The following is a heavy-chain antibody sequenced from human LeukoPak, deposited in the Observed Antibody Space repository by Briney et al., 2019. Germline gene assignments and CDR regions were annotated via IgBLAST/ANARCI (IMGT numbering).Heavy chain of an antibody. J-gene: IGHJ4*02. CDR1: GGSISSSSYY. CDR2: IYYSGST. V-gene: IGHV4-39*01. CDR3: ARHRARVVIAQTFDY. D-gene: IGHD2-21*01. Sequence: PSETLSLTCTVSGGSISSSSYYWGWIRQPPGKGLEWIGSIYYSGSTYYNPSLKSRVTISVDTSNNQFSLKLSSVTAADTAVYYCARHRARVVIAQTFDYWGQGTLVTVSS.